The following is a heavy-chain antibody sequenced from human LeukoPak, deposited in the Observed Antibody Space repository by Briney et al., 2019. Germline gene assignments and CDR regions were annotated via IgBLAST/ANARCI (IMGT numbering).Heavy chain of an antibody. V-gene: IGHV2-5*02. CDR3: AHSPELLIAAFFDY. Sequence: SGPTLVKPTQTLTLTCTFSGFSLSTSGVGVGWIRQPPGKALESLALIYWDDDTRYSPSLKSRLTITKDTSKNQVVLTMTNMDPVDTATYYCAHSPELLIAAFFDYWGQGTLVTVSS. D-gene: IGHD6-13*01. CDR1: GFSLSTSGVG. CDR2: IYWDDDT. J-gene: IGHJ4*02.